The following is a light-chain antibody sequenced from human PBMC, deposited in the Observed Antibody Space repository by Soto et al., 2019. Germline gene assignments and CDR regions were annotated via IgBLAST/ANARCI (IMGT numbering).Light chain of an antibody. J-gene: IGKJ1*01. CDR2: GAS. V-gene: IGKV3-20*01. CDR3: QRYDSLRT. CDR1: QSVSSSY. Sequence: EIVLTQSPGTLSLSPGERATLSCRASQSVSSSYLAWYQQKPGQAPRLLIYGASSRATGIPDRFSGGGSGTDFTLTITRLEAEDFAMYYCQRYDSLRTFGQGTKVDIK.